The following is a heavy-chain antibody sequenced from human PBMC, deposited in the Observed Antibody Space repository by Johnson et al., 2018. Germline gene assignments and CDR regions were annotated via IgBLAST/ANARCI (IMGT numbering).Heavy chain of an antibody. Sequence: EVQLVESGGGLVQPGGSLRLSCAASGFTFSSYWMHWVRQAPGKGLVWVSRINSDGSSTSYADSVKGRFTISRDNAKNTLYLQMNGLRAEDTAVYYCARGEMYYNDSSGYYLDDFDIWGQGTMVTVSS. CDR2: INSDGSST. J-gene: IGHJ3*02. V-gene: IGHV3-74*01. CDR3: ARGEMYYNDSSGYYLDDFDI. D-gene: IGHD3-22*01. CDR1: GFTFSSYW.